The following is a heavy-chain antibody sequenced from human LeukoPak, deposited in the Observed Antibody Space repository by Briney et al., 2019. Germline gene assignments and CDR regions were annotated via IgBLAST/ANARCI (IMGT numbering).Heavy chain of an antibody. J-gene: IGHJ4*02. CDR1: GGSISSGDYY. CDR2: IHYSGST. D-gene: IGHD6-19*01. CDR3: ARGVSQEGIAVAGILDY. Sequence: SETLSLTCTVSGGSISSGDYYWSWIRQPPGKGLEWIGYIHYSGSTYYNPSLKSRVTISVDTSKNQFSLKLSSVTAADTAVYYCARGVSQEGIAVAGILDYWGQGTLVTVSS. V-gene: IGHV4-30-4*01.